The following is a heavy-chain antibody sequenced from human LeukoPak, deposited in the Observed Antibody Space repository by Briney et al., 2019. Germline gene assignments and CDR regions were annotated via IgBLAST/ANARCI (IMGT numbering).Heavy chain of an antibody. CDR1: GFTFSSYA. V-gene: IGHV3-23*01. Sequence: GGSLSLSCAASGFTFSSYAMSWVRQAPGKGLEWVSAISGSGGSTYYADSVKGRFTISRDNSKNTLYLQMNSLRAEDTAVYYCAKSPSIVVVPAANFGGWFDPWGQGTLVTVSS. J-gene: IGHJ5*02. CDR2: ISGSGGST. CDR3: AKSPSIVVVPAANFGGWFDP. D-gene: IGHD2-2*01.